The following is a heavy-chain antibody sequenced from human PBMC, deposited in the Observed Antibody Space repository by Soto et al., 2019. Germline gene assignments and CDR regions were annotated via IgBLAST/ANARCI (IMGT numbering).Heavy chain of an antibody. CDR3: ARALPVAKGGFDP. D-gene: IGHD2-2*01. CDR2: IYTAGGT. J-gene: IGHJ5*02. V-gene: IGHV3-53*01. Sequence: LRLSCAASGFTFDDYTMHWVRQAPGKGLECVSAIYTAGGTNYADSVKGRFIISRDNSKNTLYLQMNSLRAEDTAVYYCARALPVAKGGFDPWGQGT. CDR1: GFTFDDYT.